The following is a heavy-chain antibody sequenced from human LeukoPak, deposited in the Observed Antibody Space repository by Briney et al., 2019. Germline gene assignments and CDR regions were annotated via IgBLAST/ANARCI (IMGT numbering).Heavy chain of an antibody. CDR3: AKDPGASVSGFYMDI. D-gene: IGHD2-8*02. CDR1: GFTFRNYG. Sequence: GGSLRLSCAASGFTFRNYGMHWVRQATGKGLEWVSFIWSDGNNRFYADSVKGRFTISRDNSKNMLYLQMDTLRAEDTALYYCAKDPGASVSGFYMDIWGKGTTVIVSS. CDR2: IWSDGNNR. V-gene: IGHV3-30*02. J-gene: IGHJ6*03.